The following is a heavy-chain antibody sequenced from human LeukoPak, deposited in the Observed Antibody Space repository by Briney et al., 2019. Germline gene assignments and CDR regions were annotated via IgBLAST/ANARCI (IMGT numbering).Heavy chain of an antibody. V-gene: IGHV3-48*03. CDR3: AKDRSIGTYYTFDH. CDR2: ISSSGSAI. Sequence: GGSLRLSCAASGFTFSSYEMNWVRQAPGKGLEWVSYISSSGSAIYYADSVKGRFTISRDNSNNRLYLHMSGLTAADTAVYYCAKDRSIGTYYTFDHWGQGSLVTVSS. D-gene: IGHD1-26*01. J-gene: IGHJ4*02. CDR1: GFTFSSYE.